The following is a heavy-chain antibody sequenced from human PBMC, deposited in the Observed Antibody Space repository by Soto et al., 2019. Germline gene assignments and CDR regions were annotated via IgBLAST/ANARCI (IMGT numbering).Heavy chain of an antibody. J-gene: IGHJ3*02. V-gene: IGHV3-30*03. D-gene: IGHD2-15*01. Sequence: QVQLVESGGGVVQPGRSLRLSCAASGFTFSSYGMHWVRQAPGKGLEWVAVISHDGRNNYYADSVKGRFTISRDNSKSTLSLQMNSLRPEDTAVYYCARDRDEDGGTSDAFDMWGQGTMVTVSS. CDR2: ISHDGRNN. CDR1: GFTFSSYG. CDR3: ARDRDEDGGTSDAFDM.